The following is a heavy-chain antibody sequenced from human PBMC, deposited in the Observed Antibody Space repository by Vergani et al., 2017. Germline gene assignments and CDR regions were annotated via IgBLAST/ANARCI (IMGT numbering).Heavy chain of an antibody. CDR1: GDPINNGNYS. V-gene: IGHV3-23*01. J-gene: IGHJ4*01. CDR3: ARAYGRYDWFDY. CDR2: ISASGAPT. Sequence: QLQESGPGLVKPSETLSLTCIVSGDPINNGNYSWGWIRQPPGKGLEWVSGISASGAPTYYADSVKGRVTISRDNSKNTLYLQMNSLRVEDTAVYYCARAYGRYDWFDYWGQRTLVTVSS. D-gene: IGHD1-20*01.